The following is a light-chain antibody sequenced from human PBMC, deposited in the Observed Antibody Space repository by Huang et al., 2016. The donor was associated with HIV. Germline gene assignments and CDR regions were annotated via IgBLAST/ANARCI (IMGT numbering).Light chain of an antibody. V-gene: IGKV4-1*01. Sequence: DIVMTQSPDSLAVSLGDRATINCKSSQTILHDSDSRNYVAWYQQKPGQPPKLLIHWASIRKAGGPDRFIGSGAGTDFTLTISSLQAEDVAVYYCQQYYSSPFTFGPGTNVDI. CDR3: QQYYSSPFT. CDR2: WAS. J-gene: IGKJ3*01. CDR1: QTILHDSDSRNY.